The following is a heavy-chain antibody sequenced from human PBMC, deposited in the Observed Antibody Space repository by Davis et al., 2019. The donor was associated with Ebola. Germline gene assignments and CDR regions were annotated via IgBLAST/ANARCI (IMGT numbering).Heavy chain of an antibody. CDR1: GGTFSSYA. V-gene: IGHV1-69*13. CDR2: IIPIFGTA. D-gene: IGHD3-10*01. Sequence: AASVKVSCKASGGTFSSYAISWVRQAPGQGLEWMGGIIPIFGTANYAQKFQGRVTITADESTSTAYMELSSLRSEDTAVYYCAREAPMVQGVMDYWGQGTLVTVSS. J-gene: IGHJ4*02. CDR3: AREAPMVQGVMDY.